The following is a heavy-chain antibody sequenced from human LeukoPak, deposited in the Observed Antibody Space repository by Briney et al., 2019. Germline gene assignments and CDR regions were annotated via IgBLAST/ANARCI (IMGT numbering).Heavy chain of an antibody. CDR1: GFTFSSYS. CDR2: ISSSSSYI. CDR3: AKDDAAVAGRGFDY. Sequence: PGGSLRLSCAASGFTFSSYSMNWVRQAPGKGLEWVSSISSSSSYIYYADSVKGRFTISRDNAKNSLYLQMNSLRAEDTALYYCAKDDAAVAGRGFDYWGQGTLVTVSS. V-gene: IGHV3-21*04. J-gene: IGHJ4*02. D-gene: IGHD6-19*01.